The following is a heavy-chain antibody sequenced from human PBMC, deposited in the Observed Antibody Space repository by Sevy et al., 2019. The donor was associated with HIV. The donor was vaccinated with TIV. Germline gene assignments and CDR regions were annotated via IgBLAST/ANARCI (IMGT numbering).Heavy chain of an antibody. J-gene: IGHJ4*02. D-gene: IGHD6-13*01. CDR2: ISSTGTI. Sequence: GGSLRLSCVTSGFMFSDYYMSWIRQAPGQGPEWVSHISSTGTIYYADSVKGRFTISRDSAKNSLYLQMTSLRVEDTAVYYCARSVAISAAVPDYWGQGTLVTVSS. CDR3: ARSVAISAAVPDY. V-gene: IGHV3-11*04. CDR1: GFMFSDYY.